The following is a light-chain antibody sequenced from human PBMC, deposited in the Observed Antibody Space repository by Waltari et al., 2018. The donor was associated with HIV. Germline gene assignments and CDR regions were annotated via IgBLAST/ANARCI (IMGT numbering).Light chain of an antibody. J-gene: IGLJ2*01. CDR1: NDHISDYNY. CDR3: SSFAGTHKL. CDR2: EVT. Sequence: QSALSQSPSASGSPAQSVNISCTGANDHISDYNYVPWYQHHSDRPPKLIIFEVTKRPSGVPDRFSGSKSGNTASLFVSGLQPEDEATYFCSSFAGTHKLFGGGTKLTVL. V-gene: IGLV2-8*01.